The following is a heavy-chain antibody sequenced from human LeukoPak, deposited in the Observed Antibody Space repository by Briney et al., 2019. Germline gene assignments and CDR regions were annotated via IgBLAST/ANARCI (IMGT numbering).Heavy chain of an antibody. CDR3: ATAHCGGDCYLFQH. J-gene: IGHJ1*01. Sequence: SETLSLTCTVSGGSISSSTYYWGWIRQPPGKGLEWIGSIYYSGYTYYNPSLKSRVIISVDTSKNQFSLKLTSVTAADTAVYYCATAHCGGDCYLFQHWGQGTLVTVSP. D-gene: IGHD2-21*02. CDR1: GGSISSSTYY. CDR2: IYYSGYT. V-gene: IGHV4-39*01.